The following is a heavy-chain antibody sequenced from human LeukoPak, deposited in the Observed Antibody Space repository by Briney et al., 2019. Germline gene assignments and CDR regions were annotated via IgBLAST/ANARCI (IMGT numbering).Heavy chain of an antibody. J-gene: IGHJ4*02. CDR1: GVSLSTSRVG. D-gene: IGHD6-19*01. Sequence: ESGPTLAKPTQPLTLTCTFSGVSLSTSRVGVRWIRQPSGMALEWLAVIYWDYDKRYSSSLQSTLTITKDTSKDHVVLTMTNMDPVDTATYYCAHHLAVAVYFDYWGQGTLVTVCS. CDR2: IYWDYDK. V-gene: IGHV2-5*02. CDR3: AHHLAVAVYFDY.